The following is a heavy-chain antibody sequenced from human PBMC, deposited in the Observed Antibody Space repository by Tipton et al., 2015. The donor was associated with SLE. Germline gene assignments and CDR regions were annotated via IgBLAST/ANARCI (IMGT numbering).Heavy chain of an antibody. CDR1: GDSISRGYF. Sequence: LRLSCTVSGDSISRGYFWGWVRQPPGKGLEWIATVYHSGSTYYYPSLKSRITISVDTSKNQFSLEVRSVTAADTAVYYCVRLRSKVLIDYWGQGTLVTVSS. V-gene: IGHV4-38-2*02. J-gene: IGHJ4*02. CDR3: VRLRSKVLIDY. CDR2: VYHSGST. D-gene: IGHD2-8*01.